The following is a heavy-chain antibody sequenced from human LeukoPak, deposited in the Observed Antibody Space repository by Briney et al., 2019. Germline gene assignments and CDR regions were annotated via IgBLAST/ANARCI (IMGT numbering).Heavy chain of an antibody. Sequence: GGSLRLSCAASGFNFSSYAMHWVRQAPGKGLEWVAVISYDGSNKYYADPVKGRFTISRDNSKNTLYLQMNSLRAEDTAVYYCARSIAAAGPFDYWGQGTLVTVSS. CDR1: GFNFSSYA. CDR2: ISYDGSNK. V-gene: IGHV3-30-3*01. D-gene: IGHD6-13*01. J-gene: IGHJ4*02. CDR3: ARSIAAAGPFDY.